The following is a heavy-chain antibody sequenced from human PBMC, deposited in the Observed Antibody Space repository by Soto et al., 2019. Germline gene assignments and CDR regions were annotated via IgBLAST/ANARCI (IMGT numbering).Heavy chain of an antibody. CDR1: GYTFTSYA. V-gene: IGHV1-3*01. Sequence: QVQLVQSGAEVKKPGASVKVSCKASGYTFTSYAMHWVRQAPGQRLEWMGWINAGNGNTKYSQKFKGRVTITRDTSASTAYMELSSLRSEDTAVYYCARLPYSSGWYKYYYYGMDVWGQGTTVTVSS. CDR2: INAGNGNT. CDR3: ARLPYSSGWYKYYYYGMDV. J-gene: IGHJ6*02. D-gene: IGHD6-19*01.